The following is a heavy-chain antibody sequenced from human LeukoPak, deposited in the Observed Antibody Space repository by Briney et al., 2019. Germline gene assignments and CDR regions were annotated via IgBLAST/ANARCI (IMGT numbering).Heavy chain of an antibody. CDR1: GGSISTSSYY. V-gene: IGHV4-39*01. CDR2: IFYSGST. CDR3: ARRDRYCSSTSCYGHRFDP. Sequence: PSETLSLTCTVSGGSISTSSYYWGWIRLPPGKGLEWIGSIFYSGSTYYNPSLKGRVIISVDTSKNQFSLKLSSVTAADTAVYYCARRDRYCSSTSCYGHRFDPWGQGTLVTVSS. J-gene: IGHJ5*02. D-gene: IGHD2-2*01.